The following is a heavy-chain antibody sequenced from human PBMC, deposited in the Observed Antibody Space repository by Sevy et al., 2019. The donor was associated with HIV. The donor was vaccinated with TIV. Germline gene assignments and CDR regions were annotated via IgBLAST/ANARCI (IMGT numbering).Heavy chain of an antibody. CDR3: ARNGGAYDTGFDP. J-gene: IGHJ5*02. CDR1: GFTFSNYE. CDR2: ITSSGSSI. Sequence: GGSLRLSCAASGFTFSNYEMNWVRQAPGKGLEWVSHITSSGSSICYADSVKGRFTISRDNAKNSLYLQTNSLRVEDTAVYYCARNGGAYDTGFDPWGQGTLVTVSS. V-gene: IGHV3-48*03. D-gene: IGHD3-22*01.